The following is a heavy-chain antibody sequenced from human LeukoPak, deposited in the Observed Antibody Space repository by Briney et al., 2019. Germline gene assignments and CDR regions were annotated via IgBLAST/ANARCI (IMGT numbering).Heavy chain of an antibody. CDR3: ARVGPSSSSWSFDAFDI. J-gene: IGHJ3*02. CDR1: GFTFSCYS. CDR2: ISSSSSYI. Sequence: TGGSLRLSCAASGFTFSCYSMNWVRQAPGKGLEWVSSISSSSSYIYYADSVKGRFTISRDNAKNSLYLQMNSLRAGDTAVYYCARVGPSSSSWSFDAFDIWGQGTMVTVSS. V-gene: IGHV3-21*01. D-gene: IGHD6-13*01.